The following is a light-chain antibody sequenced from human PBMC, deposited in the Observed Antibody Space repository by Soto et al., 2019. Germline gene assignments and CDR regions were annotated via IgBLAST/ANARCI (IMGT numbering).Light chain of an antibody. Sequence: ENVLTQSPGTLSLSPGERATLSCRASQSVSNSYLAWYQQKPGQAPRLLIYGASSRATGIPDRFSGSGSGTDFTLTISRLEPEDFAVYYCQQRSNWPITFGQGTRLEIK. CDR1: QSVSNSY. V-gene: IGKV3D-20*02. J-gene: IGKJ5*01. CDR3: QQRSNWPIT. CDR2: GAS.